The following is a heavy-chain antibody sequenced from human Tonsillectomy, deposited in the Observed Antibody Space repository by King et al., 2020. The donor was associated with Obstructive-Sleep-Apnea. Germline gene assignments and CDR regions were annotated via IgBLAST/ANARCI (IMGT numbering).Heavy chain of an antibody. V-gene: IGHV3-11*06. J-gene: IGHJ6*02. D-gene: IGHD2-15*01. CDR2: ISSSSSFT. CDR3: AGYCTGGSCSYSYFGLDV. Sequence: VQLVESGGGLVKPGGSLRLSCAASGFTFGDYYMSWIRQAPGRGLEWIAHISSSSSFTIYADSVKGRFTITRDSAKNSLYLQMNSLRAEDTGVYFCAGYCTGGSCSYSYFGLDVWGQGTTVTVSS. CDR1: GFTFGDYY.